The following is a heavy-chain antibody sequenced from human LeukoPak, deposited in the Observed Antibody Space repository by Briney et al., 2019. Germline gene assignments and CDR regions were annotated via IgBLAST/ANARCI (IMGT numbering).Heavy chain of an antibody. J-gene: IGHJ4*02. CDR3: ARGGYYYDSSGYYYVFDY. D-gene: IGHD3-22*01. V-gene: IGHV3-20*04. CDR2: INWNGGST. Sequence: GGSLRLSCAASGFTFDDYGMSWVRHAPGKGLEWVSGINWNGGSTGYADSVKGRLTISRDNAKNSLYLQMNSLRAEDTALYYCARGGYYYDSSGYYYVFDYWGQGTLDTVSS. CDR1: GFTFDDYG.